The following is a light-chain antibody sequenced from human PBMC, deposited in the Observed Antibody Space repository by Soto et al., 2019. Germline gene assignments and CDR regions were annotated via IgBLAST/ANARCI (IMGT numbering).Light chain of an antibody. CDR3: QQYSSSPLT. V-gene: IGKV3-20*01. Sequence: EIVVTQSPGTLSLSPGEGATHSCRASQSVSSNYLAWYQQKPGQAPRLLIYGASNRATGIPDRFSGSGSGTEFTLTINRLEPEDFAVYYCQQYSSSPLTFGGGTKVEIK. CDR1: QSVSSNY. CDR2: GAS. J-gene: IGKJ4*01.